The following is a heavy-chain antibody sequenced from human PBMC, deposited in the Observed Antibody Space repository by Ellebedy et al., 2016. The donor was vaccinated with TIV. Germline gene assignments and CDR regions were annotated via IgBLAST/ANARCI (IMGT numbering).Heavy chain of an antibody. J-gene: IGHJ3*02. CDR1: GFTFNFYS. CDR3: ARRGNYLGDAFDI. Sequence: GESLKISXAASGFTFNFYSMNWVCQAAGKGLEWISYIVGTGTTTYYADSVKGRFTISRDDAKNSLYLHMNSLRDEDTAVYYCARRGNYLGDAFDIWGQGAMVIVSS. CDR2: IVGTGTTT. V-gene: IGHV3-48*02. D-gene: IGHD1-26*01.